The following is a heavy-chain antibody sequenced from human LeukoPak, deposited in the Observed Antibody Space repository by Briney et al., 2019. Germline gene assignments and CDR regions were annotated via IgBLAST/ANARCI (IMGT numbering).Heavy chain of an antibody. CDR3: ARDPFGYCSGGSCSSLFDY. Sequence: GGSLRLSCAASGFTVSSNYMSWVRQAPGKGLEWVSVIYSGGSTYYADSVKGRFTISRDNSKNTLYLQMNSLRAEDTAVYYCARDPFGYCSGGSCSSLFDYWGQGTLVTVSS. V-gene: IGHV3-66*01. D-gene: IGHD2-15*01. CDR1: GFTVSSNY. CDR2: IYSGGST. J-gene: IGHJ4*02.